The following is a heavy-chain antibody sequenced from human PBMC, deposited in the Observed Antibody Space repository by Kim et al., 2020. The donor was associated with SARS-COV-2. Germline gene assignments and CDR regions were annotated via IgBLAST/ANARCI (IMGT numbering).Heavy chain of an antibody. J-gene: IGHJ4*02. V-gene: IGHV4-61*01. CDR2: IYYSAST. CDR1: GDSVSSGNYY. D-gene: IGHD3-10*01. Sequence: SETLSLTCTVSGDSVSSGNYYWNWIRQSPGKGLEWIGYIYYSASTNYNPSLKSRVTISVDTSKNQFSLKLSSVTAADTATYYCAILWFGELSSGNFDFWGQGTLVTVSS. CDR3: AILWFGELSSGNFDF.